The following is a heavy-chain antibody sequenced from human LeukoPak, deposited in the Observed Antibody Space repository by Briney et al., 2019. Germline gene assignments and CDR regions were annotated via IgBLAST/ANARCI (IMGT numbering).Heavy chain of an antibody. Sequence: HAGGSLRLSCAASGFTFSSYGMHWVRQAPGKGLEWVAVISYDGSNKYYADSVKGRFTISRDNPKNTLYLQMNSLRAEDTAVYYCAKDRLQNWFDPWGQGTLVTVSS. D-gene: IGHD4-11*01. V-gene: IGHV3-30*18. CDR3: AKDRLQNWFDP. CDR1: GFTFSSYG. J-gene: IGHJ5*02. CDR2: ISYDGSNK.